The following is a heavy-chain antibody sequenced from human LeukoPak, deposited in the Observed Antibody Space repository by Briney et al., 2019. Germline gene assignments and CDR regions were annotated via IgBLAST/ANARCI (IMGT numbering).Heavy chain of an antibody. CDR2: INHSGST. V-gene: IGHV4-34*01. Sequence: SETLSLTCAVYGGSFSGYYWSWIRQPPGKGLEWIGEINHSGSTNYNPSLKSRVTISVDTSKNQFSLKLSSVTAADTAVYYCARGPGSYYYYGMDVWGQGTTVTVSS. J-gene: IGHJ6*02. D-gene: IGHD3-10*01. CDR3: ARGPGSYYYYGMDV. CDR1: GGSFSGYY.